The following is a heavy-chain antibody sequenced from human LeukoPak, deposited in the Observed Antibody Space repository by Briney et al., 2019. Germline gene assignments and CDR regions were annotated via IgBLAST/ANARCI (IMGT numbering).Heavy chain of an antibody. CDR3: ARDRTAAGLFDY. D-gene: IGHD6-13*01. CDR2: ISYDGSNK. J-gene: IGHJ4*02. Sequence: VISYDGSNKYYADSVKGRFTISRDNSKNTLYLQMNSLRAEDTAVYYCARDRTAAGLFDYWGQGTLVTVSS. V-gene: IGHV3-30*01.